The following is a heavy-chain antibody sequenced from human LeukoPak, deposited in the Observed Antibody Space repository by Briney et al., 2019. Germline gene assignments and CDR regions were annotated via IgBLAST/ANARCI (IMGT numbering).Heavy chain of an antibody. CDR3: ARLKTYYDVRFFDY. D-gene: IGHD3-10*02. Sequence: SETLSLTCTVSGGSISSSSYYWGWIRQPPGKGLEWIGSIYYSGSTNYNPSLKSRVTISVDTSKNQFSLKLSSVTAADTAVYYCARLKTYYDVRFFDYWGQGTLVTVSS. CDR1: GGSISSSSYY. CDR2: IYYSGST. J-gene: IGHJ4*02. V-gene: IGHV4-39*07.